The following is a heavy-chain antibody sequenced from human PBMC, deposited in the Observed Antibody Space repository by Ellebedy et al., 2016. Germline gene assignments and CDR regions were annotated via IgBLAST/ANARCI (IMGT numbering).Heavy chain of an antibody. CDR2: INSDGDTI. V-gene: IGHV3-74*01. CDR1: GFTFSSYW. J-gene: IGHJ3*02. CDR3: ARGADRGYRDLFDI. Sequence: HTGGSLRLSCAASGFTFSSYWMDWVRQAPGKGLVWVSRINSDGDTITYADAVNGRFTISRDNARNTLYLQMNSLKAEDTAVYYCARGADRGYRDLFDIWGQGTMVTVSS. D-gene: IGHD3-22*01.